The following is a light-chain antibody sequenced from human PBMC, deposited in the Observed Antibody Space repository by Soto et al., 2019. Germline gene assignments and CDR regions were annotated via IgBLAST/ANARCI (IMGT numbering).Light chain of an antibody. V-gene: IGKV3-20*01. Sequence: IVLTQSPGTLSLSPGERATLSCRASQSVSSNYLAWYQQKPGQAPRLLLFGASSRATGIPDRFSGSGSGTDFTLTISRLEPEDFAVYYCQQHGSSITFGGGTKVEIK. CDR2: GAS. J-gene: IGKJ4*01. CDR3: QQHGSSIT. CDR1: QSVSSNY.